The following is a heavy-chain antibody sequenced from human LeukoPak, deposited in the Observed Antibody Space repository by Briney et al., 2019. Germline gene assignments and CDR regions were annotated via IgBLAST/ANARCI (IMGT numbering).Heavy chain of an antibody. CDR3: ARSRTIFGVVTVPYYFDY. V-gene: IGHV3-48*01. CDR1: GFTFSSYS. J-gene: IGHJ4*02. CDR2: ISSSSSTI. Sequence: GGSLRLSCAASGFTFSSYSMNWVRQAPGKGLEWVSYISSSSSTIYYADSVKGRFTISRDNAKNTLYLQMNSLRAEDTAVYYCARSRTIFGVVTVPYYFDYWGQGTLVTVSS. D-gene: IGHD3-3*01.